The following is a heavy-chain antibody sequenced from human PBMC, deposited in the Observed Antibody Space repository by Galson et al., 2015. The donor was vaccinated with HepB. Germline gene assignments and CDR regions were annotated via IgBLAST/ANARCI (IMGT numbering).Heavy chain of an antibody. V-gene: IGHV1-2*06. Sequence: SVKVSCKASGYTFAGYYMHWVRQAPGQGLEWMGRINPNSGGTNYAQKFQGRVTMTRDTSISTAYMELSRLRSDDTAVYYCARISGSYHGFDYWGQGTLVTVSS. CDR2: INPNSGGT. CDR3: ARISGSYHGFDY. D-gene: IGHD1-26*01. CDR1: GYTFAGYY. J-gene: IGHJ4*02.